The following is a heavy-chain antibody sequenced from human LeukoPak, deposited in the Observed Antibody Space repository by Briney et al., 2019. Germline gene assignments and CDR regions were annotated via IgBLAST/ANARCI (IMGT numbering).Heavy chain of an antibody. CDR1: GGSISSYY. CDR3: ARVNGHAFDI. V-gene: IGHV4-59*01. D-gene: IGHD1-1*01. Sequence: PSETLSLTCTVSGGSISSYYWSWIRQPPGKGLEWIGYIYYSGSTNYNPSLKSRVTISVDTSKNQFSLKLSSVTAADTAVYYCARVNGHAFDIWGQGTMVTVSS. CDR2: IYYSGST. J-gene: IGHJ3*02.